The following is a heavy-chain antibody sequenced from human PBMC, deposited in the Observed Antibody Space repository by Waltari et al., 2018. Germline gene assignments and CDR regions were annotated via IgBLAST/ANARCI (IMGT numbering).Heavy chain of an antibody. Sequence: QVQLVQSGAEVKKPGASVKVSCKASGYTFTGYYLHWVRQAPGQGLEWIERTNPNMGGTNYAQQFQGRVTMTRDTSISTAYMELSRLRSDDTAVYYCARAHWDGYQESFDYWGQGTLVTVSS. CDR1: GYTFTGYY. J-gene: IGHJ4*02. CDR2: TNPNMGGT. CDR3: ARAHWDGYQESFDY. D-gene: IGHD5-12*01. V-gene: IGHV1-2*06.